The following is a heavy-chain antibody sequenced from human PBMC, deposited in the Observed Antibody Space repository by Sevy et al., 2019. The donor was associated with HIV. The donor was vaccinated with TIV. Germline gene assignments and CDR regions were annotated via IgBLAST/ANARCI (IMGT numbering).Heavy chain of an antibody. J-gene: IGHJ6*02. CDR3: ARGGEYGDYEELNYYYYGMDV. CDR1: GYTFTSYG. Sequence: ASVKVSCKASGYTFTSYGISLVRQAPGQGLEWMGWISAYNGNTNYAQKLQGRVTMTTDTSTSTAYMELRSLRSDDTAVYYCARGGEYGDYEELNYYYYGMDVWGQGTTVTVSS. CDR2: ISAYNGNT. V-gene: IGHV1-18*01. D-gene: IGHD4-17*01.